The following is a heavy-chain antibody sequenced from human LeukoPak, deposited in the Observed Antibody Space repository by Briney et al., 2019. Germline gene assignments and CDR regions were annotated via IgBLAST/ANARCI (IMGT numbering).Heavy chain of an antibody. D-gene: IGHD3-3*01. Sequence: GGSLRLSCAASGFTFSSYAMSWVRQTTGKGLEWVSSISSSGGLTFYADSVKGRFTISRDNSRNTLYLQMNSLSAVDTALYYCAKLTHFGVVKTNLDYWGQGTLVTVSA. CDR1: GFTFSSYA. J-gene: IGHJ4*02. CDR3: AKLTHFGVVKTNLDY. V-gene: IGHV3-23*01. CDR2: ISSSGGLT.